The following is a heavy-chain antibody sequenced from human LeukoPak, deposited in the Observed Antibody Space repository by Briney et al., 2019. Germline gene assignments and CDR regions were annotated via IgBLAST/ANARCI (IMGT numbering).Heavy chain of an antibody. J-gene: IGHJ5*02. CDR3: AESTVTGS. Sequence: KPSEALSLTCAVYGGSFSGYYWSWIRQPPGKGLEWIGEINHSGSTNYNPSLKSRVTISVDTSKNQFSLKLSSVTAADTAVYHCAESTVTGSWGQGTLVTVSS. V-gene: IGHV4-34*01. CDR2: INHSGST. CDR1: GGSFSGYY. D-gene: IGHD4-4*01.